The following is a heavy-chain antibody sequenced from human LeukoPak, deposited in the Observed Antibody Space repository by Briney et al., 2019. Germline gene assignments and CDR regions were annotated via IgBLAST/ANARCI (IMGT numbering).Heavy chain of an antibody. CDR2: INHSGST. CDR1: GYSISSGYY. Sequence: SETLSLTCTVSGYSISSGYYWSWIRQPPGKGLEWIGGINHSGSTNYNPSLKSRVTISVDTSKNQFSLKLSSVTAADTAVYYCARVSRVRKSGFGYYFYYYMDVWGKGTTVTVSS. CDR3: ARVSRVRKSGFGYYFYYYMDV. V-gene: IGHV4-38-2*02. J-gene: IGHJ6*03. D-gene: IGHD3-16*01.